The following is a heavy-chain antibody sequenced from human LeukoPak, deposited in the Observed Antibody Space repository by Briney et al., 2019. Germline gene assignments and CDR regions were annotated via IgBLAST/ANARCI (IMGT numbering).Heavy chain of an antibody. D-gene: IGHD5-12*01. CDR3: VAYSAHEFRSYYFVS. Sequence: SETLSLTCTVSGASISSSSYYWGWIRQPPGKGLEWIGTIYYSGHTYYNPSLRSRVTISLDTSTNQFSLKLASVTATDTAVYYCVAYSAHEFRSYYFVSWGQGNLVTVSS. V-gene: IGHV4-39*01. CDR1: GASISSSSYY. J-gene: IGHJ4*02. CDR2: IYYSGHT.